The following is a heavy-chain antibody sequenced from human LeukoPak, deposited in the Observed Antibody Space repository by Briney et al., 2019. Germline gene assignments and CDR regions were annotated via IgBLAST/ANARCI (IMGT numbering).Heavy chain of an antibody. J-gene: IGHJ5*02. CDR1: GYTFTGYY. CDR3: ARGPMVRGVFWFDP. Sequence: ASVKVSCKASGYTFTGYYMHWVRQAPGQGLEWMGWINPNSGGTNYAQKFQGRVTMTRDTSISTAYMELSRLRSDDTAVYYCARGPMVRGVFWFDPWGQGTLVTVSS. V-gene: IGHV1-2*02. D-gene: IGHD3-10*01. CDR2: INPNSGGT.